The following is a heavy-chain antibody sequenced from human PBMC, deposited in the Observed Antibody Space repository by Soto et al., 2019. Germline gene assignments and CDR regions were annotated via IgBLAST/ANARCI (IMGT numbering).Heavy chain of an antibody. CDR2: IFYSGST. CDR1: GGSISSSSYY. CDR3: ARHLTYCSAGSCYSDFPYYGMDV. D-gene: IGHD2-15*01. V-gene: IGHV4-39*01. Sequence: PSETLSLTYTVAGGSISSSSYYWGWIRQPPGKGLEWIGSIFYSGSTYYNPSLKSRVTISVDTSKNQFSLKLSSVTAADTAVYYCARHLTYCSAGSCYSDFPYYGMDVWGQGTTVTVS. J-gene: IGHJ6*02.